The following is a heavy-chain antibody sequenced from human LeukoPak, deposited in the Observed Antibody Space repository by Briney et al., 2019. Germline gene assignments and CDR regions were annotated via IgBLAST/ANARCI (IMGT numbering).Heavy chain of an antibody. CDR1: GGSISSYY. V-gene: IGHV4-59*01. Sequence: SETLSLTCTVSGGSISSYYWSWIRQPPGKGLEWIGFIYYSGSTNYIPSLKSRVTISVDTSKNQFSLKLSSVTAADTAVYYCARRLYGRMDVWGKGTTVTVSS. J-gene: IGHJ6*04. D-gene: IGHD3-10*01. CDR3: ARRLYGRMDV. CDR2: IYYSGST.